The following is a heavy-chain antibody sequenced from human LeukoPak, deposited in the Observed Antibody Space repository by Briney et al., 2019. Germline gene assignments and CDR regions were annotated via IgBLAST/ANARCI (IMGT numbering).Heavy chain of an antibody. V-gene: IGHV1-18*01. J-gene: IGHJ5*02. CDR3: ARAPPITRGPFDP. CDR2: ISAYNGNT. D-gene: IGHD3-10*01. Sequence: ASVKVSCKTSGYTFTTYGISWVRQAPGQGLEWMGWISAYNGNTNYAQKFQGRVTMTTDTSTNTAYMELRSLRSDDTAVYYCARAPPITRGPFDPWGQGTLVTVSS. CDR1: GYTFTTYG.